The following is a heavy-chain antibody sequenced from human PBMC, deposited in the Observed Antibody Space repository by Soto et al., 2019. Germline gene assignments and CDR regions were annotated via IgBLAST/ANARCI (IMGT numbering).Heavy chain of an antibody. D-gene: IGHD1-7*01. CDR1: GDSVSSNSAA. CDR2: TYYRSRWYN. CDR3: AGTTSLQWYHMDV. V-gene: IGHV6-1*01. Sequence: SQTLSLTCAISGDSVSSNSAAWNWIRQSPSRGLEWLGRTYYRSRWYNDYAVSVKRRITVNPDTSKNQFSLHLKSVTPENTAEYYCAGTTSLQWYHMDVWDKGTTVTVSS. J-gene: IGHJ6*03.